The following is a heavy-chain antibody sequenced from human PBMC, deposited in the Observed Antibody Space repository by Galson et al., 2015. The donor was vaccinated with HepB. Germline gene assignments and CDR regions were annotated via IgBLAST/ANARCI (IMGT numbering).Heavy chain of an antibody. CDR1: GFTFSDYY. CDR2: ISDSGSTK. V-gene: IGHV3-11*01. D-gene: IGHD3-10*01. Sequence: SLRLSCAASGFTFSDYYMTWIRQTPGKGLEWISTISDSGSTKYYADSVKGRFTISRDNAKNSVYLQMNSLRVEDTAVYYCARGSAMFYTWGQGTLVTVSS. J-gene: IGHJ5*02. CDR3: ARGSAMFYT.